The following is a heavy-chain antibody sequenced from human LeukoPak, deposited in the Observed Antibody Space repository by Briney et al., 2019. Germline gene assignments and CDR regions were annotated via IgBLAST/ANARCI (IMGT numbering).Heavy chain of an antibody. CDR1: GGSISSYY. CDR3: ARVYYSSGSLYFDY. D-gene: IGHD6-19*01. J-gene: IGHJ4*02. V-gene: IGHV4-59*08. CDR2: IYYTGST. Sequence: PSETLSLTCTVSGGSISSYYWSWIWQPPGKGLGWIGYIYYTGSTNYSPSLKSRVTISVDTSKNQLSLNLSSVTAADTAVYYCARVYYSSGSLYFDYWGQGTLVTVSS.